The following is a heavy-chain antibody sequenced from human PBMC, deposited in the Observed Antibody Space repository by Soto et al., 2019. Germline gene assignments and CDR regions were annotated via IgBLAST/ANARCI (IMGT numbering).Heavy chain of an antibody. CDR1: GFTFSSYA. J-gene: IGHJ4*02. Sequence: GGSLRLSCAASGFTFSSYAMHWVRQAPGKGLEWVAVISYDGSNKDYADSVKGRFTISRDNSKNTLYLQMNSLRAEDTAVYYCARESDSSGYYLNNYFDYWGQGTLVTVSS. CDR3: ARESDSSGYYLNNYFDY. CDR2: ISYDGSNK. D-gene: IGHD3-22*01. V-gene: IGHV3-30-3*01.